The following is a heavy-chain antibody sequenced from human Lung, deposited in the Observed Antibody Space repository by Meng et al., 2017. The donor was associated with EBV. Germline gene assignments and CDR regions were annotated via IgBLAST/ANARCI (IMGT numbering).Heavy chain of an antibody. CDR2: IYHSGST. CDR1: GGSISSSNW. Sequence: VHLQEAGPGLVKPSGTLSLTCAVSGGSISSSNWWSWVRQPPGKGLEWIGEIYHSGSTNYNPSLKSRVTISVDKSKNQFSLKLSSVTAADTAVYYCARKAVLLWFGDTGGYFDYWGQGTLVTVSS. V-gene: IGHV4-4*02. J-gene: IGHJ4*02. D-gene: IGHD3-10*01. CDR3: ARKAVLLWFGDTGGYFDY.